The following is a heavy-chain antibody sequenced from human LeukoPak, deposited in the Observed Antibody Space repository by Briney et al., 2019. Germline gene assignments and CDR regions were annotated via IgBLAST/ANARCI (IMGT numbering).Heavy chain of an antibody. D-gene: IGHD6-13*01. CDR2: IIPIFGTA. Sequence: ASVKVSCKASGGTFSSYAISWVRQAPGQGLEWMGGIIPIFGTANYAQKLQGRVTITADESTSTAYMELSSLRSEDTAVYYCARDLVGYSSSWYRPNWFDPWGQGTPVTVSS. CDR1: GGTFSSYA. CDR3: ARDLVGYSSSWYRPNWFDP. J-gene: IGHJ5*02. V-gene: IGHV1-69*01.